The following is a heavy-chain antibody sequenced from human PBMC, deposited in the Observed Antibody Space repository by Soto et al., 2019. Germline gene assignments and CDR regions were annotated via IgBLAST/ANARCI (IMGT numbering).Heavy chain of an antibody. CDR3: ARMSGTYYVPDY. CDR1: NASITSSGYY. V-gene: IGHV4-31*03. CDR2: IYHSGST. D-gene: IGHD1-26*01. J-gene: IGHJ4*02. Sequence: QVQLQESGPRLVEASQTLSLTCTVSNASITSSGYYWSWVRQPPGKRLEWIGYIYHSGSTFYSPSLQSRLTMSVDTSKNQFSLTLRSVTAAHTAVYHCARMSGTYYVPDYWGQGTLVTVSS.